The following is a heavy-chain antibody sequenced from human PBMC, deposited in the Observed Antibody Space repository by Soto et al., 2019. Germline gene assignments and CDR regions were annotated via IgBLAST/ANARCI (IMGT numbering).Heavy chain of an antibody. D-gene: IGHD1-1*01. CDR2: IYATGTT. J-gene: IGHJ5*02. Sequence: SETLSLTCTVSGASISGFYWSWIRKSAGKGLEWIGRIYATGTTDYNPSLKSRVMMSVDTSKKQSSLKLRSVTAADTAVYYCVRHGTKTLRDWLHPSGEGISVTVYS. CDR3: VRHGTKTLRDWLHP. V-gene: IGHV4-4*07. CDR1: GASISGFY.